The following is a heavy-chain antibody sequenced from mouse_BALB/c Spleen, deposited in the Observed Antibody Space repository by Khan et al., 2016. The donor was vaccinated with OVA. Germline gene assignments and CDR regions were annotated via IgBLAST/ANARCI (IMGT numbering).Heavy chain of an antibody. D-gene: IGHD1-1*01. CDR2: IYPYNGGT. V-gene: IGHV1S29*02. CDR1: GYTFTDYN. J-gene: IGHJ1*01. Sequence: MQLEESGPELVKPGASVKISCKASGYTFTDYNMHWVKQSLGKSLEWIGYIYPYNGGTGYNQTFKSKATLTVDTSSSTAYMELRSLTSEDSSVYDCARGSSYWYFDVWGAGTMVTVSS. CDR3: ARGSSYWYFDV.